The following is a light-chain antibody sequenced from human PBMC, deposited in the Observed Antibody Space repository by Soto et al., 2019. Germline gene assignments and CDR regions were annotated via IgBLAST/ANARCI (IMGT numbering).Light chain of an antibody. CDR2: GAS. V-gene: IGKV1-17*01. CDR1: QGISNE. J-gene: IGKJ1*01. Sequence: IQMTQSPSSLSASVGDRVTITCRASQGISNELGWYQQRPGKAPKVLIYGASNLEGGVPSRFSGSGSGTEFTLTISSLQPDDFATYYCQQYYHYSWTFGQGTKVDIK. CDR3: QQYYHYSWT.